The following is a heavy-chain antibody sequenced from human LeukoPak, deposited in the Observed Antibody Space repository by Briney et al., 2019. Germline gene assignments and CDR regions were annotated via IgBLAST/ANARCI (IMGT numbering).Heavy chain of an antibody. D-gene: IGHD5-12*01. V-gene: IGHV4-34*01. J-gene: IGHJ4*02. Sequence: SETLSLTCAVYGGSFSGYYWSWIRQPPGKGLEWIGEINHSGSTNYNPSLKSRVTISVDTSKNQFSLKLSSVTAADTAVYYCARLSGYDPTAPFDYWGQGTLVTVSS. CDR1: GGSFSGYY. CDR2: INHSGST. CDR3: ARLSGYDPTAPFDY.